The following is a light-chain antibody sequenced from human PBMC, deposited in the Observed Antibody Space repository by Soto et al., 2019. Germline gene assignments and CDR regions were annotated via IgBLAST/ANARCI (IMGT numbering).Light chain of an antibody. Sequence: QSVLTQPPSVSGAPGQRVTISRTGSSSNIGAGYDVHWYQQLPGTAPKLLIYGNSNRPSGVPDRFSGSKSGTSASLAITGLQAEDEAAYYCQSYDSSPHVVFGGGTKLTVL. CDR1: SSNIGAGYD. CDR3: QSYDSSPHVV. J-gene: IGLJ2*01. V-gene: IGLV1-40*01. CDR2: GNS.